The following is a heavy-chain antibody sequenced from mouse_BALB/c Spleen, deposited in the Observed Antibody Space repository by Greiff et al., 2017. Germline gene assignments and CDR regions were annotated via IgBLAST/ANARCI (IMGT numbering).Heavy chain of an antibody. V-gene: IGHV5-12-2*01. CDR1: GFTFSSYT. CDR2: ISNGGGST. J-gene: IGHJ4*01. CDR3: ERHEGNYDAMDY. Sequence: EVQRVESGGGLVQPGGSLKLSCAASGFTFSSYTMSWVRQTPEKRLEWVAYISNGGGSTYYPDTVKGRFTISRDNAKNTLYLQMSSLKSEDTAMYYCERHEGNYDAMDYWGQGTSVTVSA. D-gene: IGHD2-1*01.